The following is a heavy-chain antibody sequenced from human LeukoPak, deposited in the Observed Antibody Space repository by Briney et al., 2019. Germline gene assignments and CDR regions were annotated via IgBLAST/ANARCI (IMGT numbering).Heavy chain of an antibody. CDR1: KFTFNSYW. J-gene: IGHJ6*03. V-gene: IGHV3-7*01. CDR3: ARDYYYYMDV. Sequence: GGSLRLSCAASKFTFNSYWMTWVRQAPGKGLEWVANIKQDGSDKYYVDSVKGRFTISRDNAKNSLHLQMNSLRAEDTAVYYCARDYYYYMDVWGNGTTVTVSS. CDR2: IKQDGSDK.